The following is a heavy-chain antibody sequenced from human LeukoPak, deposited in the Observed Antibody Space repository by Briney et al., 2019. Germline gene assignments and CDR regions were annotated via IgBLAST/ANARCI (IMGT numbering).Heavy chain of an antibody. J-gene: IGHJ4*02. V-gene: IGHV3-21*01. CDR2: ISSSSSYI. D-gene: IGHD3-16*01. CDR1: GFTFSSYS. CDR3: ARGNYDYVWGTGDY. Sequence: GGSLRLSCAASGFTFSSYSMNWVRQAPGKGLEWVSSISSSSSYIYYADSVKGRFTISRDNAKNSLYLQMNSLRAEDTAVYYCARGNYDYVWGTGDYWGQGTLVTVSS.